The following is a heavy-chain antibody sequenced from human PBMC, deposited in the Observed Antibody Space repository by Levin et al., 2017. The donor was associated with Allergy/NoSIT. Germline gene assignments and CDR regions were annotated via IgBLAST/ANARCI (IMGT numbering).Heavy chain of an antibody. CDR2: IYYSGST. D-gene: IGHD3-10*01. CDR3: ASAPVDRRWFGELGPFDY. J-gene: IGHJ4*02. CDR1: GGSISSYY. Sequence: SETLSLTCTVSGGSISSYYWSWIRQPPGKGLEWIGYIYYSGSTNYNPSLKSRVTISVDTSKNQFSLKLSSVTAADTAVYYCASAPVDRRWFGELGPFDYWGQGTLVTVSS. V-gene: IGHV4-59*01.